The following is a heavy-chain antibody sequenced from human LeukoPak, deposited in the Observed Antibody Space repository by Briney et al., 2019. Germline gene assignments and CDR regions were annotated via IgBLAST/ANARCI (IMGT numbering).Heavy chain of an antibody. V-gene: IGHV1-18*01. D-gene: IGHD3-22*01. CDR1: GYTFTSYG. CDR3: ARAKYDSSGYYWFDP. Sequence: GASVKVSCKASGYTFTSYGISWVRQAPRQGLEWMGWISAYNGYTKYAEKPQGRVTMTTDTYTSTAYMELRSMRSDDTAVYYCARAKYDSSGYYWFDPWGQGNLVTVSS. J-gene: IGHJ5*02. CDR2: ISAYNGYT.